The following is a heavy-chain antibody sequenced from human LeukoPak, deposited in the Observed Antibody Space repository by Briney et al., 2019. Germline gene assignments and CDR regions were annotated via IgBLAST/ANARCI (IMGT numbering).Heavy chain of an antibody. CDR3: ARSYDSSGYAGYYYYGMDI. D-gene: IGHD3-22*01. CDR1: GFTFSSYS. Sequence: GGSLRLSCAASGFTFSSYSMNWVRQAPGKGLEGVSSISSSSSYIYYADSVKGRFTISRDNAKNSLYLQMNSLRAEDTAVYYCARSYDSSGYAGYYYYGMDIWGQGTTVTVSS. CDR2: ISSSSSYI. V-gene: IGHV3-21*01. J-gene: IGHJ6*02.